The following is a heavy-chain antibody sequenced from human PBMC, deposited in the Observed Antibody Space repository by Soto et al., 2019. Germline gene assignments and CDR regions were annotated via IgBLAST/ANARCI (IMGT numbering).Heavy chain of an antibody. Sequence: GGSLRLSCAASGFTFSSYAMSWVRRAPGKGLEWVSAISGSGGSTYYADSVRGRFTISRDNSKNTLYLQMNSLRAEDTAVYYCAKDKHSSSWANWFDPWGQGTLVTVSS. V-gene: IGHV3-23*01. CDR2: ISGSGGST. D-gene: IGHD6-13*01. J-gene: IGHJ5*02. CDR3: AKDKHSSSWANWFDP. CDR1: GFTFSSYA.